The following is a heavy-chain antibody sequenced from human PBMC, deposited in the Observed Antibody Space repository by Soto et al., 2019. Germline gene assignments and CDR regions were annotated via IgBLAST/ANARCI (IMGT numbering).Heavy chain of an antibody. Sequence: EVRLLDSGGGLVQPGGSLRLSCAASGFTFSSYAMSWVRQAPGKGLEWVSAISGSGGSTYYADSVKGRFTISRDNSKNTLYLQMNSLRAKDTAVYYCAKGQWLVYYYFDYWGQGTLVTVSS. D-gene: IGHD6-19*01. J-gene: IGHJ4*02. V-gene: IGHV3-23*01. CDR2: ISGSGGST. CDR1: GFTFSSYA. CDR3: AKGQWLVYYYFDY.